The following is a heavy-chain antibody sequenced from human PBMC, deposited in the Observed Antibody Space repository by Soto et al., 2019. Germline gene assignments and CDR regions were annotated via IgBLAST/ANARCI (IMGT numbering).Heavy chain of an antibody. CDR1: GFTFDDYA. D-gene: IGHD3-10*01. CDR2: ISWNSGSI. J-gene: IGHJ6*02. V-gene: IGHV3-9*01. Sequence: EVQLVESGGGLVQPGRSLRLSCAASGFTFDDYAMHWVRQAPGKGLEWVSGISWNSGSIGYADSVKGRFTISGDNAKKSLYLQMNSLRAEDTALYYCAKDAITMVRGVISYYGMDVWGQGTTVTVSS. CDR3: AKDAITMVRGVISYYGMDV.